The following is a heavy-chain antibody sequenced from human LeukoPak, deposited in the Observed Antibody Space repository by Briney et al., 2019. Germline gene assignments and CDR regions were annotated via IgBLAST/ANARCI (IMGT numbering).Heavy chain of an antibody. CDR2: IYSGGST. CDR3: ASFVGLNWGSSVDY. CDR1: GFTVSSNY. D-gene: IGHD7-27*01. Sequence: GGSLRLSCAASGFTVSSNYMSWVRQAPGKGLEWVSVIYSGGSTYYADSVKGRFTISRDNSKNTLYLQMNSLRAEDTAVYYCASFVGLNWGSSVDYWGQGTLVTVSS. J-gene: IGHJ4*02. V-gene: IGHV3-53*01.